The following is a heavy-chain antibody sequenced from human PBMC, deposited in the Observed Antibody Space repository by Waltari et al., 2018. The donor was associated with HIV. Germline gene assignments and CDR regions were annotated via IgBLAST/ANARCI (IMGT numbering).Heavy chain of an antibody. CDR1: GFTFNNYF. D-gene: IGHD3-3*01. CDR3: ARAFGVVSGAPKFFDY. CDR2: INSDGESP. J-gene: IGHJ4*01. V-gene: IGHV3-23*01. Sequence: EVQLLESGGKLVPPGGSLRLSCEVTGFTFNNYFMNWVRQAPGKGLEWVSGINSDGESPFYVDSFKGRATVSRDNTKNTMFLDITNLKVEDTATYYCARAFGVVSGAPKFFDYWGRGTLVSVSS.